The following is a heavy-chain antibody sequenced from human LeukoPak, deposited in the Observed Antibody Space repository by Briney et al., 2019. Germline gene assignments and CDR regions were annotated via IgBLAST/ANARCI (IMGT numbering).Heavy chain of an antibody. CDR1: GGTFSSYA. Sequence: AASVKVSCKASGGTFSSYAISWVRQAPGQGLEWMGGIIPIFGTANYAQKFQGRVTITADESTSTAYMELSSLRSEDTAVYYCARSSGSYYAFQFDYWGQGTLVTVSS. J-gene: IGHJ4*02. CDR2: IIPIFGTA. CDR3: ARSSGSYYAFQFDY. D-gene: IGHD1-26*01. V-gene: IGHV1-69*13.